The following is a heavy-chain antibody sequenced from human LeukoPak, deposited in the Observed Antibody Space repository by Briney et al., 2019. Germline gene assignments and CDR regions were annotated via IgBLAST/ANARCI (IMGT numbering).Heavy chain of an antibody. D-gene: IGHD6-13*01. V-gene: IGHV1-69*13. Sequence: VASVKVSCKASGGTFSSYAISWVRQAPGQGLEWMGGIIPIFGTANYAQKFQGRVTITADESTSTAYMELSSLRSEDTAVYYCARRSIAAARFDYWGQGTLVTVSS. CDR2: IIPIFGTA. CDR1: GGTFSSYA. J-gene: IGHJ4*02. CDR3: ARRSIAAARFDY.